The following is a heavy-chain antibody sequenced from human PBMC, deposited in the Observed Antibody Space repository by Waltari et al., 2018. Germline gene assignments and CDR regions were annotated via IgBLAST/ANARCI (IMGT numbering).Heavy chain of an antibody. D-gene: IGHD4-17*01. CDR3: ARSDYGDYGID. CDR1: GFTVSSNY. J-gene: IGHJ4*02. V-gene: IGHV3-53*01. CDR2: IYSGGNT. Sequence: EVQLVESGGGLIQPGGSLRLSCAASGFTVSSNYMSWVRQAPGKGLEWVSVIYSGGNTYYAYSVKGRFTSSRDSSKNTLYLQMNSLRAEDTAFYYCARSDYGDYGIDWGQGTLVTVSS.